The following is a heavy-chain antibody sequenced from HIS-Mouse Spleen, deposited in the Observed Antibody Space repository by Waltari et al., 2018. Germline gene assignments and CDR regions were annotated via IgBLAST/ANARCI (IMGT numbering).Heavy chain of an antibody. Sequence: QVQLQESGPGLVKPSETLSLTCTVSGYSISSGYYWGWIRQPPGTGLEWIGSIYHSGSTYYNPSLKSRVTISVDTSKNQFSLKLSSVTAADTAVYYCARGESGSYYYYYYYGMDVWGQGTTVTVSS. J-gene: IGHJ6*02. CDR1: GYSISSGYY. D-gene: IGHD1-26*01. CDR2: IYHSGST. V-gene: IGHV4-38-2*02. CDR3: ARGESGSYYYYYYYGMDV.